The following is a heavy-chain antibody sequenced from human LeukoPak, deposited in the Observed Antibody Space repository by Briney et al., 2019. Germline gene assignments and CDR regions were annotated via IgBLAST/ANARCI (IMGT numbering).Heavy chain of an antibody. V-gene: IGHV1-18*01. CDR3: ARNLGYSYGYGAFDI. J-gene: IGHJ3*02. CDR2: ITPHNGNT. Sequence: ASVKVSCKASGFTFTSYGISWVRQAPGQGLEWMGWITPHNGNTNYAQKLQGRVTMTTDTSTSTAYMELRSLRSDDTAVYYCARNLGYSYGYGAFDIWGQGTTVTVS. D-gene: IGHD5-18*01. CDR1: GFTFTSYG.